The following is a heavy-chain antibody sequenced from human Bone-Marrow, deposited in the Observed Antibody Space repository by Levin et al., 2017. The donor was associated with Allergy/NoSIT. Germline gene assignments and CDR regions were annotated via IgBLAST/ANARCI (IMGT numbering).Heavy chain of an antibody. CDR1: GGTFSSYA. CDR2: IIPIFGTA. J-gene: IGHJ3*02. CDR3: ARDLPEFDAFDI. V-gene: IGHV1-69*13. Sequence: SVKVSCKASGGTFSSYAISWVRQAPGQGLEWMGGIIPIFGTANYAQKFQGRVTITADESTSTAYMELSSLRSEDTAVYYCARDLPEFDAFDIWGQGTMVTVSS.